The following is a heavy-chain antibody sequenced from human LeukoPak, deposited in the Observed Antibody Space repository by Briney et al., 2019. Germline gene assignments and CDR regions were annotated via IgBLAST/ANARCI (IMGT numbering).Heavy chain of an antibody. CDR2: IIPIFGTA. V-gene: IGHV1-69*01. D-gene: IGHD3-22*01. J-gene: IGHJ4*02. CDR3: ARVGHDSSGHYSHPPGAFDY. Sequence: SVKVSCKASGGTFSSYAISWVRQAPGQGLEWMGGIIPIFGTANYTQKFQGRVTITADESTSTAYMELSSLRSEDTAVYYCARVGHDSSGHYSHPPGAFDYWGQGTLVTVSS. CDR1: GGTFSSYA.